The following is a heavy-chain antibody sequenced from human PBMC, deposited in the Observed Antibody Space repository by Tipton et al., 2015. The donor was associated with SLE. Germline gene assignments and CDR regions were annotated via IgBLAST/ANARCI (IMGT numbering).Heavy chain of an antibody. D-gene: IGHD5-18*01. V-gene: IGHV4-59*12. J-gene: IGHJ4*02. CDR1: GDSISNYY. CDR2: LHYSGAV. CDR3: ARGARGNSYGSDEDFDY. Sequence: TLSLTCTVSGDSISNYYWSWIRQSPGKGLEWIGFLHYSGAVNYNPSLESRVTISVDTSKTQFFLNVRSVTAADTAVYYCARGARGNSYGSDEDFDYWGQGTLVTVSS.